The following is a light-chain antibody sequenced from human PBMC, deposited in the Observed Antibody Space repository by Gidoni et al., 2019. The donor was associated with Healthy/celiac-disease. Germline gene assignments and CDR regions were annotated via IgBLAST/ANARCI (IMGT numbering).Light chain of an antibody. CDR2: GNS. CDR1: SSNIGAGYD. Sequence: QSVLTPPPSVSGAPGQRVTISCTGSSSNIGAGYDVHWSQQLPGTAPKLLIYGNSNRPSVVPYRFSGSKSGTSASLAITGLQAEDEADYYCQSYDSSLSGYVFGTGTKVTVL. CDR3: QSYDSSLSGYV. J-gene: IGLJ1*01. V-gene: IGLV1-40*01.